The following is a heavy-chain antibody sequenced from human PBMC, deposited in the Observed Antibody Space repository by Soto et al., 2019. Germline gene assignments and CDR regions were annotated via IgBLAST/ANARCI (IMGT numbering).Heavy chain of an antibody. Sequence: SVKVSCKASGGTFSSYAISWVRQAPGQGLEWMGGIIPIFGTANYAQKFQGRVTITADESTSTAYMELSSLRSEDTAVYYCARDLAGSIFGVAPSYWGQGTMVTVYS. J-gene: IGHJ4*02. CDR2: IIPIFGTA. CDR1: GGTFSSYA. CDR3: ARDLAGSIFGVAPSY. V-gene: IGHV1-69*13. D-gene: IGHD3-3*01.